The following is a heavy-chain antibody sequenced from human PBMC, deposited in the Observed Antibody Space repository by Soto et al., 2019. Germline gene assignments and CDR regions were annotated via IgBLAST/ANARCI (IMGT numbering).Heavy chain of an antibody. D-gene: IGHD5-12*01. Sequence: EVQLVESGGGLVQPGGSLKVSCAASGFTFSAYGMNWVRQAPGKGLEWLSYIDSSSKTIYYADSVKGRFIISRDNAKSSLYLQMNSLRDEDTAVYHCARGGVATIFGDSWGQGTLVTVSS. J-gene: IGHJ4*02. CDR1: GFTFSAYG. CDR2: IDSSSKTI. CDR3: ARGGVATIFGDS. V-gene: IGHV3-48*02.